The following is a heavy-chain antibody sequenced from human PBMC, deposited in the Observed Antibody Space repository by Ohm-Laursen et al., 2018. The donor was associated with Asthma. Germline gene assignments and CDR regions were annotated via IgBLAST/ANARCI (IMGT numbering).Heavy chain of an antibody. Sequence: SLRLSCTASGFTVSSNYMSWVRQAPGKGLEWVSVIYSGGSTYYADSVKGRFTISRDNSKNILYMQMNSLRAEDTAVYYCAREYPAAAGYYYGMDVWGQGTTVTVSS. CDR3: AREYPAAAGYYYGMDV. CDR1: GFTVSSNY. D-gene: IGHD6-13*01. J-gene: IGHJ6*02. CDR2: IYSGGST. V-gene: IGHV3-53*01.